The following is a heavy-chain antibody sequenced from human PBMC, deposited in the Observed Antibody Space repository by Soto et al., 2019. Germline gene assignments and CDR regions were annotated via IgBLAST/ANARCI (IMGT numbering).Heavy chain of an antibody. V-gene: IGHV3-21*01. CDR1: GFTFSSYS. Sequence: EVQLVESGGGLVKPGGSLRLSCAASGFTFSSYSMNWVRQAPGKGLEWVSSISSSSSYIYYADSVKGRFTISRDNAKNSLYLQMNSVRAEDTAVYYCARDLPYSGSYYFDYWGQGTLVTVSS. D-gene: IGHD1-26*01. CDR3: ARDLPYSGSYYFDY. J-gene: IGHJ4*02. CDR2: ISSSSSYI.